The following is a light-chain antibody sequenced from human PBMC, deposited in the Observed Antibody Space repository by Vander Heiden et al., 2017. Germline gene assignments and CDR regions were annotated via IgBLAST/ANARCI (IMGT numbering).Light chain of an antibody. Sequence: QSALTQPASVSGSPGQSITISCTGTSSDDGGYNYVSWYQQYPGKVPKLIIYEVNNRPSGVSNRFSGSKSGNTASLTISGLQSEDEANYYCSSYTPSSTLEVFGRGTMVSAL. CDR2: EVN. CDR3: SSYTPSSTLEV. CDR1: SSDDGGYNY. V-gene: IGLV2-14*01. J-gene: IGLJ1*01.